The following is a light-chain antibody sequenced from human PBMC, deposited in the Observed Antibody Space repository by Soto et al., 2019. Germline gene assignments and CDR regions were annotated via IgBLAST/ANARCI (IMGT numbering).Light chain of an antibody. J-gene: IGKJ1*01. CDR1: QSVSSN. CDR3: QQYNNWWT. V-gene: IGKV3-15*01. Sequence: EIVMTQSPATLSVSPGERATLSCRASQSVSSNLAWYQQKPGQAPRLLIYGASTRATVIPARFSGSGSGTEFTPTISSLQSEDFAAYYCQQYNNWWTFGQGTKV. CDR2: GAS.